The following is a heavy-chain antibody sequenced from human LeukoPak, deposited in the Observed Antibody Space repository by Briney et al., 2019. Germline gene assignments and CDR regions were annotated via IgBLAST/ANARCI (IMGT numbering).Heavy chain of an antibody. CDR2: ISGVDGKT. J-gene: IGHJ4*02. CDR3: ARSGKGSSWSFDY. D-gene: IGHD6-13*01. CDR1: GFTFSSYA. V-gene: IGHV3-23*01. Sequence: GGSLRLSCAASGFTFSSYARNWVRQAPGKGLEWVLGISGVDGKTYYADSVKGRFTISSDSSKNTLYLQMNSLRAEDTAVYYCARSGKGSSWSFDYWGQGTLVTVSS.